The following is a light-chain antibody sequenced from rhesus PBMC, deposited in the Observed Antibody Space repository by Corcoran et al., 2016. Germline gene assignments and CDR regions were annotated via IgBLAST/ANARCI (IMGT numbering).Light chain of an antibody. J-gene: IGKJ1*01. V-gene: IGKV1-28*03. CDR1: QGIRSY. CDR2: AAT. Sequence: DIQMTQSPSSLSASVGDTVTITCRASQGIRSYLNWFQQKPGKAPKLLIYAATTLQSGVPSRFSGSGSGTDCTLTISSLQPEDFAAYYCLQHNYYPPTFGQGTKVEIK. CDR3: LQHNYYPPT.